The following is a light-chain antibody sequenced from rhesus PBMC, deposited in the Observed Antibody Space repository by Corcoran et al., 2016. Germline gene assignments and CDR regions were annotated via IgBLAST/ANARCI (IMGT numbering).Light chain of an antibody. CDR1: QGFTNW. J-gene: IGKJ2*01. CDR3: LKYDSSPYT. V-gene: IGKV1-22*01. Sequence: DIQMTQSPSSLSASVGDKVTISCRASQGFTNWLAWYQPKPGKAPKLLIYEASTVQSGVPSRVSGGGHGTDFTLTITSLQPEDFATYYCLKYDSSPYTFGQGTKVEIK. CDR2: EAS.